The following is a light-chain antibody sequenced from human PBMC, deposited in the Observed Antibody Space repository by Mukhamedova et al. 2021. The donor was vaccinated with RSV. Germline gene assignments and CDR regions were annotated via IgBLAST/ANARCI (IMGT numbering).Light chain of an antibody. J-gene: IGLJ2*01. CDR2: EDA. Sequence: YQQKPGQPPILVIYEDAKRPSGIPGRFSGSNSGNTATLTISGTQAMDEADYYCQSWDSSHVGFGGGTKLTVL. V-gene: IGLV3-1*01. CDR3: QSWDSSHVG.